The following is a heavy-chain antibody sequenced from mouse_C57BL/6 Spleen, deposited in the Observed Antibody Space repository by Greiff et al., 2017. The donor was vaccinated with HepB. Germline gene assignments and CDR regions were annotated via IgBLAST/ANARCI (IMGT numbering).Heavy chain of an antibody. J-gene: IGHJ4*01. V-gene: IGHV1-39*01. CDR3: ARDGSSYDYYAMDD. CDR2: INPNYGTT. CDR1: GYSFTDYN. D-gene: IGHD1-1*01. Sequence: VHVKQSGPELVKPGASVKISCKASGYSFTDYNMNWVKQSNGKSLEWIGVINPNYGTTSYNQKFKGKSTLTVDQSSSTAYMQLNSLTSEYSAVYYCARDGSSYDYYAMDDWGQGTSVTVSS.